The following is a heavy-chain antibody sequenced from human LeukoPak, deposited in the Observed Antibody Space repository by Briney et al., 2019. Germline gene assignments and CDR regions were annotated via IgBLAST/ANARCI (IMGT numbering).Heavy chain of an antibody. CDR2: IKQDGSEK. D-gene: IGHD2-2*01. CDR1: GLTFSSYW. CDR3: ARRTRTPYYYYMDV. V-gene: IGHV3-7*01. Sequence: PGGSLRLSCAASGLTFSSYWMSWVRQAPGKGLEWVANIKQDGSEKYYVDSVKGRFTISRDNAKNSLYLQMNSLRAEDTAVYYCARRTRTPYYYYMDVWGKGTTVTVSS. J-gene: IGHJ6*03.